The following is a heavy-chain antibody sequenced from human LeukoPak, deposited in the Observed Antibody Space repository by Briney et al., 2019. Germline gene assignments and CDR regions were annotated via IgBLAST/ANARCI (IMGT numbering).Heavy chain of an antibody. D-gene: IGHD3-22*01. CDR1: GFTFSSYW. V-gene: IGHV3-7*03. CDR2: MKQDGSEK. Sequence: GGSLRLSCVVSGFTFSSYWMSWVRQAPGQGLEWVANMKQDGSEKYYVDSVKGRFTISRDNAKNSLYLQMNSLGAEDTAVYYCARAPYYSHVEFYFDYWGQGTLVTVSS. J-gene: IGHJ4*02. CDR3: ARAPYYSHVEFYFDY.